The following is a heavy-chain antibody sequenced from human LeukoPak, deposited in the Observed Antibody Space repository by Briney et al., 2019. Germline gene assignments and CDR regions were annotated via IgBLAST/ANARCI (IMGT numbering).Heavy chain of an antibody. V-gene: IGHV3-23*01. J-gene: IGHJ4*02. CDR2: IGTSDTST. Sequence: PSETLSLTCTVSGGSISGSSYYWGWIRQPPGKGLEWVSAIGTSDTSTYTDSVKGRFTISRDNSKNTVFLQMNSLRAEDTAVYYCASIGGWGTYPLDSWGQGTLVTVSS. CDR1: GGSISGSSYY. CDR3: ASIGGWGTYPLDS. D-gene: IGHD3-16*01.